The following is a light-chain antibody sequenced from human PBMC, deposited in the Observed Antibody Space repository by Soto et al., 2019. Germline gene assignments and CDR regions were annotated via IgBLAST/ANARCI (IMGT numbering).Light chain of an antibody. CDR3: QQTYSNSVT. V-gene: IGKV1-39*01. CDR2: SAS. CDR1: QNIDKY. J-gene: IGKJ1*01. Sequence: DIRMTQSPASLSASVGDRVTVTCRASQNIDKYLHWYQQKPGKAPNLLIFSASILQSGVPSRFIGSGSGTGFTLTISGLQPEYFATYYCQQTYSNSVTFGQGTKVDIK.